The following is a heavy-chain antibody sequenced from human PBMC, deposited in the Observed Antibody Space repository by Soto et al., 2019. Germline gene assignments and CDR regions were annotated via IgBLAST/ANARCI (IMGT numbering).Heavy chain of an antibody. CDR1: GGSFSGYY. V-gene: IGHV4-34*01. CDR2: INHSGST. J-gene: IGHJ4*02. CDR3: ARGFED. Sequence: PSETLSLTCAVYGGSFSGYYWSWIRQPPGKGLEWIGEINHSGSTNYNPSLKSRVTISVDTSKNQFSLKLSSVTAADTAVYYCARGFEDWGQGTLVTVSS.